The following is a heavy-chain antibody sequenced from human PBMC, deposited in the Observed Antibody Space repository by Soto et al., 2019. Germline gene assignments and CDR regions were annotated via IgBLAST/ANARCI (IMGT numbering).Heavy chain of an antibody. J-gene: IGHJ5*02. D-gene: IGHD1-26*01. CDR1: GGSISSSSYY. Sequence: PSETLSLTCTVSGGSISSSSYYWGWIRQPPGKGLEWIGSIYYSGSTYYNPSLKSRVTISVDTSKNQFSLKLSSVTAADTAVYYCARHGSVVKGRGGSYYVNWFDPWGQGTLVT. V-gene: IGHV4-39*01. CDR2: IYYSGST. CDR3: ARHGSVVKGRGGSYYVNWFDP.